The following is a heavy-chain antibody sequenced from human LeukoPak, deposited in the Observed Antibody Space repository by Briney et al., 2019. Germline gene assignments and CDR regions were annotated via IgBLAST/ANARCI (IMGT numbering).Heavy chain of an antibody. J-gene: IGHJ4*02. D-gene: IGHD3-22*01. CDR2: IGSSDSTT. CDR3: ASPYYYDSSGYRRTEPHFDY. Sequence: GGSLRLSCVASGFTFSSYEMNWVRQAPGKGLEWLSYIGSSDSTTHYADSVKGRFTISRDNAKNSLYLQMNSLRAEDTAVYYCASPYYYDSSGYRRTEPHFDYWGQGTLVTVSS. CDR1: GFTFSSYE. V-gene: IGHV3-48*03.